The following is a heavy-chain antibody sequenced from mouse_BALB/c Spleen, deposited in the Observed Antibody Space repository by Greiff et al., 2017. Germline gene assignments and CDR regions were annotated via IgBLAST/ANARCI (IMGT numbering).Heavy chain of an antibody. CDR3: ARETPFAY. V-gene: IGHV1-54*03. CDR1: GYAFTNYL. J-gene: IGHJ3*01. CDR2: INPGSGGT. Sequence: QVQLKQSGAELVRPGTSVKVSCKASGYAFTNYLIEWVKQRPGQGLEWIGVINPGSGGTNYNEKFKGKATLTADKSSSTAYMQLSSLTSDDSAVYFCARETPFAYWGQGTLVTVSA.